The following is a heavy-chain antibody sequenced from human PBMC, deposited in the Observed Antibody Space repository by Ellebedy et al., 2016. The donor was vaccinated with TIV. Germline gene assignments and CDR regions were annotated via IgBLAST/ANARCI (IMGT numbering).Heavy chain of an antibody. CDR1: GYTFTSYD. J-gene: IGHJ4*02. D-gene: IGHD6-13*01. V-gene: IGHV1-8*03. Sequence: AASVKVSCKASGYTFTSYDINWVRQATGQGLEWMGWMNPNSGNTGYAQKFQGRVTITRNTSISTAYMELSSLRSEDTAVYYCARGIVGSNLNFDYWGQGTLVTVSS. CDR2: MNPNSGNT. CDR3: ARGIVGSNLNFDY.